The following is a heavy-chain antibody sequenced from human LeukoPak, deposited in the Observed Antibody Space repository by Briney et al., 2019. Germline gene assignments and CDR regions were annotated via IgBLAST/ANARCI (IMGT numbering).Heavy chain of an antibody. V-gene: IGHV3-11*01. CDR1: GFTFSDYC. D-gene: IGHD1-14*01. Sequence: GGSLRLSCAASGFTFSDYCMSWIRQAPGKGLEWVSYISVTGSTMYYTDSVKGRFTISRDNAKNSLYLQMNSLRAEDTAVYYCARGRINGRGWFDPWGQGTLVTVSS. J-gene: IGHJ5*02. CDR3: ARGRINGRGWFDP. CDR2: ISVTGSTM.